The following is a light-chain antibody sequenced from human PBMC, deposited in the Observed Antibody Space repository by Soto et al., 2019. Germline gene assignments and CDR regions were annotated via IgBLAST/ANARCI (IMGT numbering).Light chain of an antibody. CDR1: SSDVGDYNY. V-gene: IGLV2-14*01. CDR2: EVN. CDR3: SSYTSSSTYV. Sequence: QSALAQPASVSGSPGQSITISCTGASSDVGDYNYVSWYQHHPGKAPKLLIYEVNTRPSGVSDRFSGSKSGNVASLTISWLQAEDEADYCCSSYTSSSTYVFGTGTKVTVL. J-gene: IGLJ1*01.